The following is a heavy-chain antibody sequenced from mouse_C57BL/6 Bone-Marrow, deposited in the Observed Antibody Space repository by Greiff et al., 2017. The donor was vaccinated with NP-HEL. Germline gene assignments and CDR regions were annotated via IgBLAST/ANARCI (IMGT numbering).Heavy chain of an antibody. CDR3: ARDDSSGYDYFDY. D-gene: IGHD3-2*02. V-gene: IGHV5-4*01. CDR2: ISDGGSYT. J-gene: IGHJ2*01. CDR1: GFTFSSYA. Sequence: EVQLVESGGGLVKPGGSLKLSCAASGFTFSSYAMSWVRQTPEKRLEWVATISDGGSYTYYPDNVEGRFTISRDNAKNNLYLQMSHLKSEDTAMYYCARDDSSGYDYFDYWGQGTTLTVSS.